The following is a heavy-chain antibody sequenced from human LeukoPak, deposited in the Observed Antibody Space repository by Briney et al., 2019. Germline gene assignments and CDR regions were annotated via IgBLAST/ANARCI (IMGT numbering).Heavy chain of an antibody. V-gene: IGHV4-39*07. CDR2: ISYSEST. Sequence: SETLSLTCTVSGDSISSSSNYWGWIRQPPGKGLEWIGNISYSESTNYNPSLRSRVTISVDTSKNQFSLKLTSVTAADTAVYYCARGGGYCSSTSCNNKYNWFDPWGQGTLVTVSS. CDR3: ARGGGYCSSTSCNNKYNWFDP. J-gene: IGHJ5*02. D-gene: IGHD2-2*02. CDR1: GDSISSSSNY.